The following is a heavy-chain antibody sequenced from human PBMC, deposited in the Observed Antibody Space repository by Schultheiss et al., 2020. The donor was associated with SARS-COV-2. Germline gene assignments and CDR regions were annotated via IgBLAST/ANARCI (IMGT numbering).Heavy chain of an antibody. J-gene: IGHJ4*02. CDR3: ARARCGGDCYSKIFDY. V-gene: IGHV4-61*01. CDR2: MDYSGTT. CDR1: GGSVSSDSYY. D-gene: IGHD2-21*02. Sequence: SQTLSLTCPVSGGSVSSDSYYWSWIRQPPGKGLEWIGYMDYSGTTKYNPSLKSRVTISVDTSKNQISLKLSSVTAADTAVYYCARARCGGDCYSKIFDYWGQGTLVTVSS.